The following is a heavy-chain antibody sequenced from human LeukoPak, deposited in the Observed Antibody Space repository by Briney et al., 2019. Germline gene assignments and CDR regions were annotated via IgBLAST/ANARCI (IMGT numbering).Heavy chain of an antibody. CDR3: ARDLYGDHRYFDL. Sequence: GGSLRLSCAASGFTFSSYEMNWVRQAPGKGLEWVSYISSSASTINYAGFVKGRFTISRDNAKNSLYLQMNGLRAEDTAVYYCARDLYGDHRYFDLWGRGTLVTVSS. J-gene: IGHJ2*01. D-gene: IGHD4-17*01. V-gene: IGHV3-48*03. CDR1: GFTFSSYE. CDR2: ISSSASTI.